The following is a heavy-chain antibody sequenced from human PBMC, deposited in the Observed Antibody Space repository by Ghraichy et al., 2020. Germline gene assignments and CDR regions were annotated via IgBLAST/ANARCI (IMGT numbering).Heavy chain of an antibody. CDR2: IKNKVDGETT. Sequence: GGSLRLSCAASGFAFMNAWMSWVRQAPGKGLEWVGRIKNKVDGETTDYAAPVKGRFIISRDDSIDTLYLQMNSLKTEDTAMYYCTTLRGAYGPLDDWGQGTLVTVSS. V-gene: IGHV3-15*01. J-gene: IGHJ4*02. D-gene: IGHD5-12*01. CDR1: GFAFMNAW. CDR3: TTLRGAYGPLDD.